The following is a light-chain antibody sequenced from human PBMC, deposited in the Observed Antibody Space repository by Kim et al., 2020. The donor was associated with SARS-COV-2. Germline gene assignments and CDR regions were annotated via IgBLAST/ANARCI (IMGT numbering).Light chain of an antibody. J-gene: IGKJ5*01. Sequence: SLSPGARANLPGRASQSVDGYLAWPQQNPGPAPRLLSSNTSNRAGGVPARFSGSGSGTYFTLTISSLEAEDFAVYYCQQRRKSIAFGQGTRLEIK. CDR3: QQRRKSIA. CDR2: NTS. CDR1: QSVDGY. V-gene: IGKV3-11*01.